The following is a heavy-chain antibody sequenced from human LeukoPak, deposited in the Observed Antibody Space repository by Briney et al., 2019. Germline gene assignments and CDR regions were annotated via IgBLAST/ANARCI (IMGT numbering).Heavy chain of an antibody. V-gene: IGHV1-2*02. CDR3: ARTWFGELLVVDY. Sequence: ASVKVSCKASGCTFTGYYMHWVRQAPGQGLEWMGWINPSSGGTNYAQKFQGRVTMTRDTSISTAYMELSRLRSDDTAVYYCARTWFGELLVVDYWGQGTLVTVSS. J-gene: IGHJ4*02. CDR2: INPSSGGT. D-gene: IGHD3-10*01. CDR1: GCTFTGYY.